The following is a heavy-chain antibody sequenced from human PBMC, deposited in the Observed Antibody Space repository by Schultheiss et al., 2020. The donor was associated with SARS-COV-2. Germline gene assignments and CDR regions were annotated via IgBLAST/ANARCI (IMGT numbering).Heavy chain of an antibody. CDR3: ARIPGAWGWFDP. J-gene: IGHJ5*02. V-gene: IGHV1-2*02. D-gene: IGHD3-16*01. CDR1: GYTFTGYY. Sequence: ASVKVSCKASGYTFTGYYMHWVRQAPGQGLEWMGWINPNSGGTNYAQKFQGRVTMTRDTSISTAYMELSRLRSDHTAVYYCARIPGAWGWFDPWGQGTLVTVSS. CDR2: INPNSGGT.